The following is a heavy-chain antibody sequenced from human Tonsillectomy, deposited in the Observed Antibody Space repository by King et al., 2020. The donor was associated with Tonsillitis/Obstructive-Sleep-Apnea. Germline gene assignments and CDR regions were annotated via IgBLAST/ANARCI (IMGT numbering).Heavy chain of an antibody. CDR2: IYHSGST. CDR3: ARAKKEYYDILTGPKSRFFDY. J-gene: IGHJ4*02. Sequence: QVQLQESGPGLVKPSGTLSLTCAVSGGSISSSNWWSWVRQPPGKGLEWIGEIYHSGSTNYSPSLKSRVTISVDKSKNQFSLKLGSVTAADTAVYYCARAKKEYYDILTGPKSRFFDYWGQGTLVTVSS. V-gene: IGHV4-4*02. D-gene: IGHD3-9*01. CDR1: GGSISSSNW.